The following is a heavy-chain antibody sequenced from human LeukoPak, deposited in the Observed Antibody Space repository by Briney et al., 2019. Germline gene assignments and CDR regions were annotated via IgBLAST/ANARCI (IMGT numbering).Heavy chain of an antibody. CDR3: ARDLGQYYDTSDNWFDP. CDR1: GFTLSSYA. V-gene: IGHV3-23*01. Sequence: PGGSLRLSCVVSGFTLSSYAMSWVRQAPGKGLEWVAATSSSDSGKYHADSVRGRFTISRDNSKNTLNLQMNSLRAEDTAVYYCARDLGQYYDTSDNWFDPWGQGTLVTVSS. CDR2: TSSSDSGK. D-gene: IGHD3-22*01. J-gene: IGHJ5*02.